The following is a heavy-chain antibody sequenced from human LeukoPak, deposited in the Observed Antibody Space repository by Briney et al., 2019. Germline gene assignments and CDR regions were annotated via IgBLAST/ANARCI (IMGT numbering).Heavy chain of an antibody. CDR1: GYIFTNYW. CDR2: IYPGDSDT. Sequence: GESLKISCKGSGYIFTNYWIGWVRRMPGKGLEWMGIIYPGDSDTRYSPSFQGQVTISADKSISTAYLQWSSLKASDTAIYYCARHRSGSYHSTLDYWGQGILVTVSS. J-gene: IGHJ4*02. V-gene: IGHV5-51*01. CDR3: ARHRSGSYHSTLDY. D-gene: IGHD1-26*01.